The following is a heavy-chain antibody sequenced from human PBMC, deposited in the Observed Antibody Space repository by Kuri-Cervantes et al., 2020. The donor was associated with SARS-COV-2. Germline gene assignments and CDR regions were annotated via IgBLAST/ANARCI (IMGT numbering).Heavy chain of an antibody. Sequence: AVNVSCKASGYTFSTYDIRWVRQAPGQGLEWMGRIIPILGRANYAQKFQGRVTITADKSTSTAYMELSSLRSEDTAVYYCASSGSYVYWFDPWGQGTLVTVSS. D-gene: IGHD3-10*01. CDR3: ASSGSYVYWFDP. J-gene: IGHJ5*02. CDR2: IIPILGRA. CDR1: GYTFSTYD. V-gene: IGHV1-69*04.